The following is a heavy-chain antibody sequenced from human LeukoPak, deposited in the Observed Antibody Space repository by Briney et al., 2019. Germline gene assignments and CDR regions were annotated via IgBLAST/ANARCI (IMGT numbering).Heavy chain of an antibody. CDR1: GYTFTSYY. CDR2: IHPSGGST. D-gene: IGHD4-17*01. J-gene: IGHJ4*02. V-gene: IGHV1-46*01. CDR3: ARAHLHYGDSIDDLDY. Sequence: GASVKVSDTASGYTFTSYYMHWVRQAPGQGLEWMGIIHPSGGSTSYAQKFQGRVTMTRDTSTSTDYMELSSLRSEDTAVYYCARAHLHYGDSIDDLDYWGQGTLVTVSS.